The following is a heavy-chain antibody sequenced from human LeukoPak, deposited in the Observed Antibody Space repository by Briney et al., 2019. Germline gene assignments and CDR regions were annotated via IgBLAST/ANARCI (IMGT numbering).Heavy chain of an antibody. CDR1: GGSINNGGYY. CDR3: AVTTFDYGDRIYYYYYMDV. J-gene: IGHJ6*03. Sequence: KSSETLSLTCTVSGGSINNGGYYWSWIRQHPGKGLEWIGYIYYSGSSYYNPSLRSRVTISVDTSKNQFSLQLTSVTAADTAVYYCAVTTFDYGDRIYYYYYMDVWGKGTTVTVSS. V-gene: IGHV4-30-4*01. CDR2: IYYSGSS. D-gene: IGHD4-17*01.